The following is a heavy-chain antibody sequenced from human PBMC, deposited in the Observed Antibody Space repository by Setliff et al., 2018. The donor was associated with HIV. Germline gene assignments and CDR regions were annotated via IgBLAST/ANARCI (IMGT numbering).Heavy chain of an antibody. D-gene: IGHD3-10*01. CDR2: ISAYNGNT. CDR1: GYTFTSYG. Sequence: ASVKVSCKASGYTFTSYGISWVRRAPGQGLEWMGWISAYNGNTNYAQKLQGRVTMTTDTSTSTAYMELRSLRSDDTAVYYCARPAYYYGSGSYNWFDPWGQGTLVTVSS. CDR3: ARPAYYYGSGSYNWFDP. V-gene: IGHV1-18*01. J-gene: IGHJ5*02.